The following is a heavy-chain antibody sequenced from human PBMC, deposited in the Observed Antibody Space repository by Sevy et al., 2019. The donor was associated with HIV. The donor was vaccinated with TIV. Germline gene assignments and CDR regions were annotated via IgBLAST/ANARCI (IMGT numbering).Heavy chain of an antibody. CDR2: INHSGST. J-gene: IGHJ5*02. D-gene: IGHD2-2*01. CDR3: ARSPPVVVVPGAPSWFDP. Sequence: SETLSLTCAVHGGSFSGYYWCWIRQPPGKGLEWIGEINHSGSTNYNPSLKSRVTISVDTSKKQFSLKLSSVTAADTAVYYCARSPPVVVVPGAPSWFDPWGQGTMVTVSS. V-gene: IGHV4-34*01. CDR1: GGSFSGYY.